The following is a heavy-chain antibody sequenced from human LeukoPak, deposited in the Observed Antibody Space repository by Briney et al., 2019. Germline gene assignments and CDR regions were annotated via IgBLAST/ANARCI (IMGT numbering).Heavy chain of an antibody. CDR3: AKSMTTVTTPFDY. V-gene: IGHV3-33*06. CDR1: GFTFSSYG. CDR2: IWYDGSNK. Sequence: GGSLRLSCAASGFTFSSYGMHWVRQAPGKGLEWVAVIWYDGSNKYYADSVKGRFTISRDNSKNTLYLQMNSLRAEDTAVYYCAKSMTTVTTPFDYWGQGTLVTVSS. D-gene: IGHD4-17*01. J-gene: IGHJ4*02.